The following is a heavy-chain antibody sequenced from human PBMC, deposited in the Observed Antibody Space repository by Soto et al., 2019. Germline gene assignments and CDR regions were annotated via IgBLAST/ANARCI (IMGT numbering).Heavy chain of an antibody. CDR1: GFTFSRYS. CDR2: ISYDETNE. Sequence: QVQLVESGGGVVQPGRSLRLSCAASGFTFSRYSMHWVRQAPGKGLEWVAAISYDETNESYADSVKGRFTISRDTSKDTLFLQMSSLRPDDTAVYFCSRAPFDSSGYFGYWGQGALATVSS. D-gene: IGHD3-22*01. V-gene: IGHV3-30-3*01. CDR3: SRAPFDSSGYFGY. J-gene: IGHJ4*02.